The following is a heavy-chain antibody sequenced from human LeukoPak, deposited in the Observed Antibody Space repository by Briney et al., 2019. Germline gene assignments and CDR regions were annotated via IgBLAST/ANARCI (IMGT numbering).Heavy chain of an antibody. D-gene: IGHD3-22*01. Sequence: PSQTLSLTCTVSGGSVSSGDCYWSWIRQPPGKGLEWIGYIYYSGSTYYNPSLKSRVTISVDMSKNQFSLKLSSVTAADTAVYYCARVVGISMIVGQSDTDVWGQGTTVTVSS. CDR1: GGSVSSGDCY. CDR2: IYYSGST. V-gene: IGHV4-30-4*01. CDR3: ARVVGISMIVGQSDTDV. J-gene: IGHJ6*02.